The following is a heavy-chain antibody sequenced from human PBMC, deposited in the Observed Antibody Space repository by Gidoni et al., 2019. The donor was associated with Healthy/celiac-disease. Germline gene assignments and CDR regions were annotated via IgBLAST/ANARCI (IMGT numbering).Heavy chain of an antibody. CDR1: GFTFSSYA. Sequence: QVQLVESGGGVVQPGGSLRVSCAASGFTFSSYAMHWVRQAPGKGLEWVAVISYDGSNKYYADSVKGRFTIARDNSKNTLYLQMNSLRGEDTAVYYGARDRFWEQAGLFDYWGQGTLVTVSS. J-gene: IGHJ4*02. V-gene: IGHV3-30-3*01. CDR2: ISYDGSNK. D-gene: IGHD3-10*01. CDR3: ARDRFWEQAGLFDY.